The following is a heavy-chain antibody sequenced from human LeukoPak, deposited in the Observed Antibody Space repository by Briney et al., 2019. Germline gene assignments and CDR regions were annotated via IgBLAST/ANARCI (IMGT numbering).Heavy chain of an antibody. CDR2: NNWNGGST. Sequence: PGGSLRLSCAASGFTFDDYGISWVRQAPGKGLEWVSGNNWNGGSTGYADSVKGRFTISRDNAKNSLYLQMNSLRAEDTALYYCARETDSTLFDYWGQGALVTVSS. V-gene: IGHV3-20*04. CDR3: ARETDSTLFDY. J-gene: IGHJ4*02. D-gene: IGHD2-2*01. CDR1: GFTFDDYG.